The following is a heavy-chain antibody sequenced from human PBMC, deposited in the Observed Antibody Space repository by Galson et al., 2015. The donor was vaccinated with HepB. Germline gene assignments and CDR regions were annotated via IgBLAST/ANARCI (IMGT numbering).Heavy chain of an antibody. CDR1: GYFLSEMA. CDR3: ATDRITLKSQLDAMHV. CDR2: YGAEEGET. D-gene: IGHD5-24*01. Sequence: SVKVSCKASGYFLSEMAMHWVRQAPGQGLEWVGGYGAEEGETIYAQNLQGRVIMTADISADTVYMELRSLRSGDTAVYYCATDRITLKSQLDAMHVPGPGPPGPVSS. J-gene: IGHJ6*01. V-gene: IGHV1-24*01.